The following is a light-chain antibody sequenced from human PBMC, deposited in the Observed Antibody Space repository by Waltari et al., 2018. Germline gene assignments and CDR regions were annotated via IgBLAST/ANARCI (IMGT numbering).Light chain of an antibody. CDR3: YSTDSSGNHSL. CDR1: ALPKKY. CDR2: EDS. V-gene: IGLV3-10*01. Sequence: SYELTQPPSVSVSPGQTARITCPGDALPKKYAYLFQQKPGQSPVLIIYEDSKRPSGIPERFSGSSSGTVATLTISGAQVEDEADYYCYSTDSSGNHSLFGGGTRLTVL. J-gene: IGLJ2*01.